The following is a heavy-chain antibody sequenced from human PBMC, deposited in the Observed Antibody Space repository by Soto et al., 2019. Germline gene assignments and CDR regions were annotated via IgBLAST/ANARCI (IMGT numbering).Heavy chain of an antibody. D-gene: IGHD5-18*01. V-gene: IGHV3-64*01. CDR1: GFTFSRDA. CDR3: ARGDPYSDTLRNDAFDI. CDR2: IGSDGGNT. Sequence: GGSLRLSCVASGFTFSRDAMHWVRQAPGKGLEYVSAIGSDGGNTYYANSVKDRFTISRDNSKNTLYLQMGSLRTEDMAVYYCARGDPYSDTLRNDAFDIWGQGTMVTVSS. J-gene: IGHJ3*02.